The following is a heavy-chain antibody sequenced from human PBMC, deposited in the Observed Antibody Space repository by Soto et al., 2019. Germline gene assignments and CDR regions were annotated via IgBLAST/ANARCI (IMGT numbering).Heavy chain of an antibody. Sequence: EVQLLESGGGLVQPGGSLRLSCAASGFTFSSYAMSWVRQAPGKGLEWVSAISGSGGSTYYADSVKGRFTISRDNSKNTLYLQMNSLRAEDTAVYYCATVEMATIKSDYWGQGTLVTVSS. V-gene: IGHV3-23*01. CDR1: GFTFSSYA. CDR2: ISGSGGST. J-gene: IGHJ4*02. CDR3: ATVEMATIKSDY. D-gene: IGHD5-12*01.